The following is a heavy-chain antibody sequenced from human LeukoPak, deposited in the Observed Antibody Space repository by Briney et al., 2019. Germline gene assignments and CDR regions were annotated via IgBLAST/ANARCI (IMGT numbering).Heavy chain of an antibody. CDR2: IRFDGTNR. CDR1: GFTFSNYI. CDR3: ARDAYHSGDLDQ. J-gene: IGHJ4*02. V-gene: IGHV3-30*02. Sequence: GGSLRLSCAASGFTFSNYIMHWARQAPGKGLEWVSFIRFDGTNRHYVDSVKGRFTISRDNANNMLYLQMNSLNFEDTAVYYCARDAYHSGDLDQWGEGTLVIVSS. D-gene: IGHD7-27*01.